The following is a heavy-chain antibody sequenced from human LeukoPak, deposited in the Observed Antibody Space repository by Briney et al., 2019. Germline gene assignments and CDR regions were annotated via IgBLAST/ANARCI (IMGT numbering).Heavy chain of an antibody. D-gene: IGHD2-21*02. CDR1: GYSISNGDY. CDR3: ARANVVTASDY. V-gene: IGHV4-38-2*02. J-gene: IGHJ4*02. Sequence: SETLSLTCSVSGYSISNGDYWGWIRLPPGKGLEWIGSISHSGRTNYNPSLKSRVALSVDTSKNQFSLKLTSVTAADTAVYYCARANVVTASDYWGQGTLVTVAS. CDR2: ISHSGRT.